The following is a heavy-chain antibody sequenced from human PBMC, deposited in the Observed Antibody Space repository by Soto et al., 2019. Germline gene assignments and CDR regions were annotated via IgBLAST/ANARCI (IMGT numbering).Heavy chain of an antibody. V-gene: IGHV1-58*01. J-gene: IGHJ6*02. CDR3: AADAPRYDFWGGYPSDYYYYGMDV. D-gene: IGHD3-3*01. Sequence: SVKVSCKASGFTFTSSAVQWVRQARGQRLEWIGWIVVGSGNTNYAQKFQEGVTITRDMSTSTAYMELSSLRSEDTAVYYCAADAPRYDFWGGYPSDYYYYGMDVWGQGTTVTVSS. CDR1: GFTFTSSA. CDR2: IVVGSGNT.